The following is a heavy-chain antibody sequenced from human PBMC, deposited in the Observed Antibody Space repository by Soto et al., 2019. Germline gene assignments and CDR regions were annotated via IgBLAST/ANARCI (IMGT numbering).Heavy chain of an antibody. Sequence: GGSLRLSCAASGFTFSSYAMSWVRQAPGKGLEWVSASSGSGGSTYYADSVKGRFTISRDNAKNSLYLQMNSLRAEDTAVYYCAKNEARFYFDYWGQGTLVTVSS. J-gene: IGHJ4*02. D-gene: IGHD6-6*01. CDR1: GFTFSSYA. V-gene: IGHV3-23*01. CDR2: SSGSGGST. CDR3: AKNEARFYFDY.